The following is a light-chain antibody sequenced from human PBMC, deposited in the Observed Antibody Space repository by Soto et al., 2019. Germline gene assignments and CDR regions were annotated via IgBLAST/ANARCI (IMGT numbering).Light chain of an antibody. CDR1: QSVASNY. CDR3: QQYGSAPWT. Sequence: EIVLTQSPGTLPLSPGERATLSCRASQSVASNYLAWYQQKPGQAPRLLIYAASGRATGIPDRFSGSGSGTDFTLTISRLEPEDFEVYYCQQYGSAPWTFGQGTKVDIK. CDR2: AAS. J-gene: IGKJ1*01. V-gene: IGKV3-20*01.